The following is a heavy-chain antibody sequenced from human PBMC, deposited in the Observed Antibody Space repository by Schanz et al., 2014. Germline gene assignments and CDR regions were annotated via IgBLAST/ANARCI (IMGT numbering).Heavy chain of an antibody. J-gene: IGHJ4*02. V-gene: IGHV3-23*04. CDR3: AKSQGSSFDS. D-gene: IGHD6-13*01. CDR2: IGVDGTTT. CDR1: GFTFSSYA. Sequence: EAHLVESGGGLIQPGGSLRLSCAASGFTFSSYAMSWVRQAPGKGLEWVSVIGVDGTTTYYADSVKGRFTISRDNSKSTLYLQMSSLRAEDTAVYYCAKSQGSSFDSWGQGTLVTVSS.